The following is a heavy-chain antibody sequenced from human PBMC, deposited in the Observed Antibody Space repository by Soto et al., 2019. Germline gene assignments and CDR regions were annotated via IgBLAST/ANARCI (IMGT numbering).Heavy chain of an antibody. CDR3: ASATVNVVPAASRGWFAP. D-gene: IGHD2-2*01. Sequence: PSETLSLTCAVSGGSINNGDYYWSWIRQPPGKGLEWIGYIYYSGSTYYNPSLRSRLTISIATYTNQLSLNLRSVTAADTAVYYCASATVNVVPAASRGWFAPWGQGTLVTVSS. CDR1: GGSINNGDYY. CDR2: IYYSGST. V-gene: IGHV4-30-4*01. J-gene: IGHJ5*02.